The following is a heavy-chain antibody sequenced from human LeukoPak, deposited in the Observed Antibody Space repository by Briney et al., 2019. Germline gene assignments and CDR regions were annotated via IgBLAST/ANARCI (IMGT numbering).Heavy chain of an antibody. CDR2: IKQDGSEK. Sequence: GSLRLSCAASGFTFSSYWMSWVRQAPGKGLEWVANIKQDGSEKYYVDSVKGRFTISRDNAKNSLYLQMNSLRAEDTAVYYCARAGYNYYYYYYGMDVWGQGTTVTVSS. CDR3: ARAGYNYYYYYYGMDV. V-gene: IGHV3-7*01. J-gene: IGHJ6*02. D-gene: IGHD5-12*01. CDR1: GFTFSSYW.